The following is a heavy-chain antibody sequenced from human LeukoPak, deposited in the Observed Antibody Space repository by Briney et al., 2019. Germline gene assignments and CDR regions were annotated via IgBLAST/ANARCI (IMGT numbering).Heavy chain of an antibody. CDR1: GFSFISYG. V-gene: IGHV3-30*18. Sequence: GGSLSLSCAASGFSFISYGMHWVRQAPGRVREWVGVISDDGRNKNYADSVKGRFHISRDNSKDTLYLQMKSLRDEDTAVYYCAKRPSDYGEYVTYFDDWGQGTLVTVTS. CDR2: ISDDGRNK. D-gene: IGHD4-17*01. J-gene: IGHJ4*02. CDR3: AKRPSDYGEYVTYFDD.